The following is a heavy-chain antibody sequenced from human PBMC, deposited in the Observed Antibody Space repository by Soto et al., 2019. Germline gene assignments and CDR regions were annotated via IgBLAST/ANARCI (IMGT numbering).Heavy chain of an antibody. D-gene: IGHD3-3*01. V-gene: IGHV1-3*01. CDR1: GYTFTSYA. J-gene: IGHJ6*02. CDR3: ARDLEKIFGVVMYYDGLDV. CDR2: INAGNGNT. Sequence: QVQLVQSGAEVKKPGASVKVSCKASGYTFTSYAMHWVRQAPGQRLEWMGWINAGNGNTKYSQKFQGRVTITRDTTASTAYMELSSLRCEDTAVYYCARDLEKIFGVVMYYDGLDVWGQGTTVTVAS.